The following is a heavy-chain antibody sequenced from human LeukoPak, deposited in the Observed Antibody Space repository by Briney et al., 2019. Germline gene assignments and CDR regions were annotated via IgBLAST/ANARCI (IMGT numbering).Heavy chain of an antibody. CDR2: FNPSGGST. D-gene: IGHD5-24*01. CDR1: GYTFTNYY. J-gene: IGHJ3*02. CDR3: ARVRDGYNDAFDI. V-gene: IGHV1-46*01. Sequence: ASVKVSCKASGYTFTNYYMHWVRQAPGQGLEWMGVFNPSGGSTSYAQKLQGRVTMTRDTSTSTVYMELRRLRSEDTAVYYCARVRDGYNDAFDIWGQGTMVIGSS.